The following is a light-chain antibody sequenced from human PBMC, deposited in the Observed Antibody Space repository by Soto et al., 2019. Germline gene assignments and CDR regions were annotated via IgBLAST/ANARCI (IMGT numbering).Light chain of an antibody. J-gene: IGKJ1*01. CDR3: QQYHSIPWT. Sequence: DIVLTQSPDSLAVSLGERATINCKSSQSVLYSVNNENYLAWFQQKPGQPPKLLIYWASMRESGVPDRFSGGGSGTDFTLTISSLQAEDVEVYYCQQYHSIPWTFGQGTRVDIK. CDR2: WAS. CDR1: QSVLYSVNNENY. V-gene: IGKV4-1*01.